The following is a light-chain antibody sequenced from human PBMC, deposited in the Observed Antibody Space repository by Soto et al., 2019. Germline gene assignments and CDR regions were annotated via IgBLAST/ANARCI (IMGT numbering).Light chain of an antibody. V-gene: IGKV3-11*01. Sequence: EIVMTQSPATLSVSPGERATLSCRASQSVSTYLAWYQQKPGQAPRLLIYDASNRATGIPARFSGSGSGTDFTLTISSLEPEDFAVYYCQQRGNWPPWTFGQGTKVDIK. CDR3: QQRGNWPPWT. J-gene: IGKJ1*01. CDR1: QSVSTY. CDR2: DAS.